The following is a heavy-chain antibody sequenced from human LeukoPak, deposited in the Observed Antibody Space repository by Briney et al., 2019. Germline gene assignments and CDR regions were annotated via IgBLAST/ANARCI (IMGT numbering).Heavy chain of an antibody. V-gene: IGHV3-74*01. J-gene: IGHJ6*02. Sequence: PGGSLRLSCAASGFTFSNYWMHWVRQAPGKGLVWVSRINSDGSSTAYADSVKGRFTISRDNAKNTLYLQMDSLRVEDTAVYYCARYYTVTENHGMDVWGQGTTVAVSS. D-gene: IGHD3-3*01. CDR2: INSDGSST. CDR3: ARYYTVTENHGMDV. CDR1: GFTFSNYW.